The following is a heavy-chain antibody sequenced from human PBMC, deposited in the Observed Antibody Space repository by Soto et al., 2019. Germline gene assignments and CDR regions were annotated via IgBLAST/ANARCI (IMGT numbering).Heavy chain of an antibody. CDR3: ARVNKVQDCSGGSCYSVPNWFDP. CDR1: GGSINSGDYY. Sequence: QVQLQESGPGLVKPSQTLSLTCTVSGGSINSGDYYWSWIRQPPGKGLEWIGYIYYSGSTYYNPSLKSLATISVDTSKNKVAQKLSSVSDADAEVYYCARVNKVQDCSGGSCYSVPNWFDPWGQRTLVTVSS. V-gene: IGHV4-30-4*01. D-gene: IGHD2-15*01. J-gene: IGHJ5*02. CDR2: IYYSGST.